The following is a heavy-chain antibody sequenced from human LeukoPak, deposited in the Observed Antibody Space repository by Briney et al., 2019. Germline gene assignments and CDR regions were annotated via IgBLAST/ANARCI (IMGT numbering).Heavy chain of an antibody. V-gene: IGHV5-51*01. J-gene: IGHJ4*02. Sequence: GESLKISCQGSGYSFTSYWIGWVRQMPGKGLEWMGIIYPGDSDTRYSPSFQGQVTISADKSISTAYLQWSSLKASDTAMYYCARGAYDILTGYATSFDYWGQGTLVTVSS. CDR3: ARGAYDILTGYATSFDY. CDR2: IYPGDSDT. CDR1: GYSFTSYW. D-gene: IGHD3-9*01.